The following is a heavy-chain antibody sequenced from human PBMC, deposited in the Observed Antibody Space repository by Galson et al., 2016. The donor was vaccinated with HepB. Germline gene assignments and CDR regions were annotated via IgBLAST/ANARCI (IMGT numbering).Heavy chain of an antibody. D-gene: IGHD5-24*01. Sequence: SETLSLTCSVNGGSISGSGYFWGWLRQPPGREPEWIASIYHTGSTYYHPPLKSRVRISVDTSRNQFSLEFSSVTAADTAVYFCARPAQRISQFLYWGQGLLVTISS. CDR3: ARPAQRISQFLY. CDR2: IYHTGST. CDR1: GGSISGSGYF. J-gene: IGHJ1*01. V-gene: IGHV4-39*01.